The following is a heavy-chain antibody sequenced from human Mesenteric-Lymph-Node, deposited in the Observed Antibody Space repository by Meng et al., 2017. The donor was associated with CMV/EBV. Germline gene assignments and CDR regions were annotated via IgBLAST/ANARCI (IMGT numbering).Heavy chain of an antibody. Sequence: SGSIFTSYVIHWVRQAPGQRLEWMGWINAGNGNTKYSQNFQGRVTFTRDTSATTTYMELSSLRSEDTAVYYCARGRRPDSSSWFLDYWGQGTLVTVSS. D-gene: IGHD6-13*01. J-gene: IGHJ4*02. CDR3: ARGRRPDSSSWFLDY. CDR2: INAGNGNT. CDR1: GSIFTSYV. V-gene: IGHV1-3*01.